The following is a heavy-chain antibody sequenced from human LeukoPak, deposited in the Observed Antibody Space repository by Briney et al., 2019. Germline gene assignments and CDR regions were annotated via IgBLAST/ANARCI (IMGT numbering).Heavy chain of an antibody. V-gene: IGHV4-59*08. CDR3: ARHLRNSFFDY. D-gene: IGHD2/OR15-2a*01. J-gene: IGHJ4*02. Sequence: PSETLSLTCTVSGGSLSNYYWSWIRQPPGKRLEWIGYIYYSGSTSYYPSLESRVTISVDTSKTQFSLKLSSVTAADTAVYYCARHLRNSFFDYWGQGTLVTVSS. CDR2: IYYSGST. CDR1: GGSLSNYY.